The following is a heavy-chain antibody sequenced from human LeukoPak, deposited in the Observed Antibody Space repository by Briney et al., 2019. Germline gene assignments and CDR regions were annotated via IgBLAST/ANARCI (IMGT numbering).Heavy chain of an antibody. CDR2: IIPSLAIA. V-gene: IGHV1-69*04. J-gene: IGHJ4*02. CDR3: AREARSSGPFDY. CDR1: GGTYSSYA. Sequence: SVQVSCKASGGTYSSYAFSWVRQPPAQGLAWMVRIIPSLAIANYAQKFQGRVTITADKSTGTAYMELSSLRSEDTAVYYCAREARSSGPFDYWGQGTLVTVSS. D-gene: IGHD6-6*01.